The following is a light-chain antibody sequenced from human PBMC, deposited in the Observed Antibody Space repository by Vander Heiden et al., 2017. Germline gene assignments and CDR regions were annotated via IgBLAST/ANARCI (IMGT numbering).Light chain of an antibody. CDR2: RNN. V-gene: IGLV1-47*01. J-gene: IGLJ2*01. Sequence: QSVLTQPPSASGPPGQRVTISCSGSSSNIGSNYVYWYQQLPGTAPKLLIYRNNQRPSGVPDRFSGSKSGTSASLAISGLRSEDEADYYCAAWDDSLRDVVFGGGTKLTVL. CDR1: SSNIGSNY. CDR3: AAWDDSLRDVV.